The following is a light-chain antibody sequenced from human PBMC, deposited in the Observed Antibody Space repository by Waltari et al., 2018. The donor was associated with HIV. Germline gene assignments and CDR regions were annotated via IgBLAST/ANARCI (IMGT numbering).Light chain of an antibody. J-gene: IGLJ2*01. CDR1: SSDVGGYNY. CDR2: DVS. CDR3: CSYAGSYTV. Sequence: QSALTQPRSVSGSPGQSVTISCTGTSSDVGGYNYVSWYQQHPGKAPKFMIYDVSKRPSGVPDRFSGSKSGNTASLTIYGLQAEDEADYYCCSYAGSYTVFGGGTKLTVL. V-gene: IGLV2-11*01.